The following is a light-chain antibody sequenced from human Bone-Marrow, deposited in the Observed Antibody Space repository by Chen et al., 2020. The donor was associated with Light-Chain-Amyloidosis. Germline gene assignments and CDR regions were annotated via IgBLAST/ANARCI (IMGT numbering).Light chain of an antibody. V-gene: IGLV2-11*01. Sequence: QSALTQPRSVSGSPGQSVTISCTGTSSDVGGYNFVSWYQQHPGNAPKLMIFEVSKRPAGVPDRFSGSKSGNTASLTVSGLQAEDEADYYCCSSYAGNNRVFGGGTKLTVL. CDR3: CSSYAGNNRV. J-gene: IGLJ2*01. CDR1: SSDVGGYNF. CDR2: EVS.